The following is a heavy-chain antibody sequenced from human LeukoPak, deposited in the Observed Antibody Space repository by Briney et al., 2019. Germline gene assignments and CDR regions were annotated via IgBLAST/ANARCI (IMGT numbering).Heavy chain of an antibody. CDR1: GFTFSNAW. CDR2: IKSKTDGGTT. Sequence: KPGGSLRLSCAASGFTFSNAWMSWVRQAPGKGLEWVGRIKSKTDGGTTDYAAPVKGRFTISRDDSKNTLYLQMNSLKTEDTAVYYCTTDRWAQAAAGIGRIRSGYWGQGTLVTVSS. CDR3: TTDRWAQAAAGIGRIRSGY. D-gene: IGHD6-13*01. J-gene: IGHJ4*02. V-gene: IGHV3-15*01.